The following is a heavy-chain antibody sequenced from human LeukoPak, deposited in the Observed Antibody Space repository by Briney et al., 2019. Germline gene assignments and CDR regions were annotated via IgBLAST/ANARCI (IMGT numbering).Heavy chain of an antibody. Sequence: PSETLSLTCAVYGGSFSGYYWSWIRQPPAKGLEWIGGINHSGSTNYKPSLKSRVTISVDTSKNQFSLRLSSVTAADTAVYYCARVQVVPAATTIDYWGQGTLVTVSS. D-gene: IGHD2-2*01. CDR1: GGSFSGYY. CDR3: ARVQVVPAATTIDY. CDR2: INHSGST. V-gene: IGHV4-34*01. J-gene: IGHJ4*02.